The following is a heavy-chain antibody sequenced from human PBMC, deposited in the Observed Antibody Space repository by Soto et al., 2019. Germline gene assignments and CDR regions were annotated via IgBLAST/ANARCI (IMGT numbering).Heavy chain of an antibody. V-gene: IGHV1-3*01. D-gene: IGHD2-2*01. CDR3: ARVYCSSTSCYPIDY. Sequence: ASVKVSCKASGYIFINYYIHWVRQAPGQRREWMGWINAGNGNTKYSQKFQGRVTITRDTSASTAYMELSSLRSEDTAVYYCARVYCSSTSCYPIDYRGQGTLVTVSS. J-gene: IGHJ4*02. CDR1: GYIFINYY. CDR2: INAGNGNT.